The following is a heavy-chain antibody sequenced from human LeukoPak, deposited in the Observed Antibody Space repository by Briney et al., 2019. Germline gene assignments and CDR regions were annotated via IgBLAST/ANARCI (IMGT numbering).Heavy chain of an antibody. D-gene: IGHD6-13*01. J-gene: IGHJ5*02. CDR1: GGSISSYY. V-gene: IGHV4-59*01. Sequence: SETLSLTCTVSGGSISSYYWSWIRQPPGKGLEWIGYIYYSGSTNYNPSLKSRVTISVDTPKNQFSLKLSSVTAADTAVYYCARDRHSSSARFDPWGQGTLVTVSS. CDR3: ARDRHSSSARFDP. CDR2: IYYSGST.